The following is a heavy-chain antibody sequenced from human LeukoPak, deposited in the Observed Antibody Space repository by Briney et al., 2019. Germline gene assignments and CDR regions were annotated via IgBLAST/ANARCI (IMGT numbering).Heavy chain of an antibody. Sequence: SETLSLTCAVYGGSFSGYYWSWIRQPPGKGLEWIGYIYYSGSTNYNPSLKSRATISVDTSKNQFSLKLSSVTAADTAVYYCARVVRYFDGGRWFDPWGQGTLVTVSS. CDR1: GGSFSGYY. D-gene: IGHD3-9*01. J-gene: IGHJ5*02. CDR3: ARVVRYFDGGRWFDP. CDR2: IYYSGST. V-gene: IGHV4-59*01.